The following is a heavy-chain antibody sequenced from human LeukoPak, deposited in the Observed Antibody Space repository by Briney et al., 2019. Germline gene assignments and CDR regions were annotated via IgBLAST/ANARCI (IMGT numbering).Heavy chain of an antibody. Sequence: GGSLRLSCAVSGFTFSSYAMSWVRQAPGKGLEWVSGVTISGGSTYYADSVKGRFTISRDTSKNTLYLQMNSLRAEDTAVYCCAKGLSTGWYDAFDFWGQGTMVTVSS. CDR1: GFTFSSYA. D-gene: IGHD6-19*01. J-gene: IGHJ3*01. CDR2: VTISGGST. CDR3: AKGLSTGWYDAFDF. V-gene: IGHV3-23*01.